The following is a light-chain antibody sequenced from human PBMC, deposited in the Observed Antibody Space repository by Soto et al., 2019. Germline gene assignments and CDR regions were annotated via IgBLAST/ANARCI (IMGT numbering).Light chain of an antibody. CDR2: DVS. J-gene: IGLJ2*01. V-gene: IGLV2-14*03. Sequence: QSVLTQPASVSGSPGQSITISCTGTSSDVGGYNYVSWYQHHPGKAPKLMIYDVSNRPSGVSNRFSGSKSGNTASLTISGLQAEDEADYYCSSYTSSNTVVFGRGTKLTVL. CDR1: SSDVGGYNY. CDR3: SSYTSSNTVV.